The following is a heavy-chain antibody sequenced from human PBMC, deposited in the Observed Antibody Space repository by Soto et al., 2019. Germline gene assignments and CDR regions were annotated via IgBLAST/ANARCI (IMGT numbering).Heavy chain of an antibody. V-gene: IGHV5-51*01. CDR3: ARQEGRYYVSSGYYYYYYYGMDV. CDR1: GYSFTSYW. J-gene: IGHJ6*02. Sequence: GESLNISCKGSGYSFTSYWIGWVRQMPGKGLEWMGIIYPGDSDTRYSPSFQGQVTISADKSISTAYLQWSSLKASDTAMYYCARQEGRYYVSSGYYYYYYYGMDVWGQGTTVTVSS. D-gene: IGHD3-22*01. CDR2: IYPGDSDT.